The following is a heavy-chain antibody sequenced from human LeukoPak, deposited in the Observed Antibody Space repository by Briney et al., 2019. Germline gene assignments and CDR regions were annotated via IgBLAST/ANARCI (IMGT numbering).Heavy chain of an antibody. CDR3: AKGAVVTPGFFDY. CDR1: GFSFDVFT. V-gene: IGHV3-43*01. J-gene: IGHJ4*02. CDR2: ISWDGGIT. Sequence: GGSLRLSCEVSGFSFDVFTMYWVRRSPEKGLECVSFISWDGGITHYMDSVKGRFTISRDNNKNFLYLQMNDLRTEDTAIYYCAKGAVVTPGFFDYWGQGTLVTVSS. D-gene: IGHD2-21*02.